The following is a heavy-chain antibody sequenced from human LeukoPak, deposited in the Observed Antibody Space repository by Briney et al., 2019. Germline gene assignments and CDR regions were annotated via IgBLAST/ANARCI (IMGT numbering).Heavy chain of an antibody. CDR3: ANGEVYYYDSSGYYSGNY. CDR1: GFTFSSYD. CDR2: IPYDGSNK. J-gene: IGHJ4*02. Sequence: GGSLRLSCAASGFTFSSYDMHWVRQAPGKGLEWVAFIPYDGSNKYYADSVKGRFTISRDNSKNTLYLQMNSLRAEDTAVYYCANGEVYYYDSSGYYSGNYWGQGTLVTVSS. D-gene: IGHD3-22*01. V-gene: IGHV3-30*02.